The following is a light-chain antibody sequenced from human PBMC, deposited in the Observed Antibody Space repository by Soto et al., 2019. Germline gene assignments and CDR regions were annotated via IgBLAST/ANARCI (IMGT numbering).Light chain of an antibody. CDR2: DVT. V-gene: IGLV2-14*01. CDR3: SSFTSDITYV. Sequence: QSALTQPASASGSPGQSITISCTGTSSDVGGYNSVSWYRQDPGKAPKLMIYDVTNRPSGVSNRFSGSKSGNTASLTISGLQAEDEADYYCSSFTSDITYVFGTGTQLTVL. CDR1: SSDVGGYNS. J-gene: IGLJ1*01.